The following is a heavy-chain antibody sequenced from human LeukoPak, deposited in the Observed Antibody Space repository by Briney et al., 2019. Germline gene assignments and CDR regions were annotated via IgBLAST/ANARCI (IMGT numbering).Heavy chain of an antibody. D-gene: IGHD6-13*01. CDR1: GYSFTSYW. CDR3: ARRAAGTWWFDP. V-gene: IGHV5-51*01. Sequence: GESLRISCKGSGYSFTSYWVSWVRQMPAKGLEWMGIIYPGDSDTRYSPSFQGQVTISADKSISTAYLQWSSLKASDTAMYYCARRAAGTWWFDPWGQGTLVTVSS. CDR2: IYPGDSDT. J-gene: IGHJ5*02.